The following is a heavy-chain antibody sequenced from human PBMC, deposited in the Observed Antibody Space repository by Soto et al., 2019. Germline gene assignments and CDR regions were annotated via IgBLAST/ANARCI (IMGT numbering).Heavy chain of an antibody. D-gene: IGHD6-13*01. Sequence: KPSETLSLTCTVSGGSISSGGYYWSWIRQHPGKGLEWIGYIYYSGSTYYNPSLKSRVTISVDTSKNQFSLKLSSVTAADTAVYYCASGVLAAAAPIDYWGQGTMVTVSS. V-gene: IGHV4-31*03. CDR1: GGSISSGGYY. CDR2: IYYSGST. J-gene: IGHJ4*02. CDR3: ASGVLAAAAPIDY.